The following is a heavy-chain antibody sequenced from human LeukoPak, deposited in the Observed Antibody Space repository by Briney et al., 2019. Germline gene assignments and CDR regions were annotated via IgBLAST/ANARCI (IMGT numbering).Heavy chain of an antibody. D-gene: IGHD6-13*01. CDR2: INHSGST. CDR1: GGSFSGYY. CDR3: ASRGIAAAGGHREVDY. V-gene: IGHV4-34*01. Sequence: PSETTSLTCAVYGGSFSGYYWSWIRQPPGKGLEWIGEINHSGSTNYNPSLKSRVTISVDTSKNQFSLKLSSVTAADTAVYYCASRGIAAAGGHREVDYWGQGTLVTVSS. J-gene: IGHJ4*02.